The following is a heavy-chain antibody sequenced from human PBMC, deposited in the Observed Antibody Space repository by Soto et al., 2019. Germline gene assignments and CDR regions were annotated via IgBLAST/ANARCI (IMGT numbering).Heavy chain of an antibody. D-gene: IGHD3-10*01. CDR2: IYYSGST. Sequence: SETLSLTCTVSGVSIISYYWSWILQPPWKGLEWIGYIYYSGSTNYNPSLKSRVTISVDTSKNQFSLKLSSVTAADTAVYYCARLRFTYGSGSYKWFYPWGQGTLVTVSS. J-gene: IGHJ5*02. CDR3: ARLRFTYGSGSYKWFYP. CDR1: GVSIISYY. V-gene: IGHV4-59*08.